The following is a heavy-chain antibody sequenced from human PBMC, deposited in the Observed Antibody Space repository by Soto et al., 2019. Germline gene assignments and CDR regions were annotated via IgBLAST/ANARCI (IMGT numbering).Heavy chain of an antibody. CDR1: GYTFTSSG. Sequence: GASVKVSCKASGYTFTSSGISWVRQAPGQGLEWMGWISPYNGNTNCAQKVQGRVTLTTDTSTSTAYMELRSLRSDDTAVYYCALPWGWEVGADASDIWGQGTMVTVSS. J-gene: IGHJ3*02. CDR2: ISPYNGNT. CDR3: ALPWGWEVGADASDI. D-gene: IGHD1-26*01. V-gene: IGHV1-18*01.